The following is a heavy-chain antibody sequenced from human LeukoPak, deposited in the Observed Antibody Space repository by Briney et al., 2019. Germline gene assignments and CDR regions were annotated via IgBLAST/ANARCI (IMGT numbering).Heavy chain of an antibody. V-gene: IGHV3-7*01. CDR2: IKQDGSEK. J-gene: IGHJ4*02. D-gene: IGHD3-22*01. CDR3: GRRGSSGYYYLFDY. Sequence: GGSLRLSCAASGFTFSSYWMSWVRRAPGKGLEGVTNIKQDGSEKYYVDSVKGRFTISRDNAKNSLYLQMNSRRAEDTAVYYCGRRGSSGYYYLFDYWGQGTLVTVSS. CDR1: GFTFSSYW.